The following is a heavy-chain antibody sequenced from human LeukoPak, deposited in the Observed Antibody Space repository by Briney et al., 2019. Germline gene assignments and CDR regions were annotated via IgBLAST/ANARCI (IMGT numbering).Heavy chain of an antibody. CDR1: GGTFSSYA. CDR3: ARVVTGYYYMDV. V-gene: IGHV1-69*13. CDR2: IIPIFGTA. D-gene: IGHD5-18*01. Sequence: SVKVSCKASGGTFSSYAISWVRQAPGQGLEWMGGIIPIFGTANYAQKFQGRVTITADESTSTAYMELSSLRSEDTAVYYCARVVTGYYYMDVWGKGTTVTVSS. J-gene: IGHJ6*03.